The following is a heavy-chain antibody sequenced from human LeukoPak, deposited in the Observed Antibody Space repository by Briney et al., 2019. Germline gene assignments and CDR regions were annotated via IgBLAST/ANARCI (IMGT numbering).Heavy chain of an antibody. J-gene: IGHJ1*01. CDR2: IIPIFGTA. Sequence: ASVKVSCKASGGTFSSYAISWVRQAPGQGLEWMGGIIPIFGTANYAQKFQGSVTITADESTSTAYMELSSLRSEDTAVYYCARGVMVRGVPGYFQHWGQGTLVTVSS. V-gene: IGHV1-69*13. D-gene: IGHD3-10*01. CDR1: GGTFSSYA. CDR3: ARGVMVRGVPGYFQH.